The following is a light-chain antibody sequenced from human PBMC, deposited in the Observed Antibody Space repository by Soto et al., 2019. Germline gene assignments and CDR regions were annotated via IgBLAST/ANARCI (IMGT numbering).Light chain of an antibody. CDR3: SSHSSSGSIEV. J-gene: IGLJ1*01. CDR2: DVY. V-gene: IGLV2-14*03. CDR1: RSDVGGYNY. Sequence: QSALTQPASVSGSPGQSITISCAGTRSDVGGYNYVSWYQQRPGQAPKLMIYDVYNRPSGVSNRVSGSKSGNTASLTISGLQAEDEADYYCSSHSSSGSIEVFGAGTKVTVL.